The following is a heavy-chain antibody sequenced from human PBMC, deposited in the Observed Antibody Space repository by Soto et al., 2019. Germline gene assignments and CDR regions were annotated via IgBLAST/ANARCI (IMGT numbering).Heavy chain of an antibody. CDR1: GGSFSGYY. CDR3: ARGVVVAATRVYFDY. D-gene: IGHD2-15*01. J-gene: IGHJ4*02. CDR2: INHSGST. Sequence: SETLSLTCAVYGGSFSGYYWSWIRQPPGKGLEWIGEINHSGSTNYNPSLKSRVTISVDTSKNQFSLKLSSVTAADTAVYYCARGVVVAATRVYFDYWGQGTLVTVSS. V-gene: IGHV4-34*01.